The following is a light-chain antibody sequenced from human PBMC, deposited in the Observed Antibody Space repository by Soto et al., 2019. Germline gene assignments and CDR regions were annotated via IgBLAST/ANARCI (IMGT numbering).Light chain of an antibody. J-gene: IGLJ2*01. CDR2: DVS. CDR1: SSDIGGYNY. CDR3: SSYTTISTVV. V-gene: IGLV2-14*03. Sequence: QSALTQPVSVSGSPGQSITISCTGTSSDIGGYNYVSWYQQHPGKAPQLMIYDVSNRPSGLSNRFSGSKSGNTASLTISGLQAEDAADYYCSSYTTISTVVFGGGTKSPS.